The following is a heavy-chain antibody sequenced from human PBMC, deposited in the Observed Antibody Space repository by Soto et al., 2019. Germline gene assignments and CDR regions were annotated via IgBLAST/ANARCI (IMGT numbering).Heavy chain of an antibody. J-gene: IGHJ4*02. CDR2: IYWDDDK. CDR3: AHFRGYDRSYGFVY. V-gene: IGHV2-5*02. Sequence: QITLKESGPTLVKPTQTLTLTCTSSGFSLSTSGVGVGWIRQPPGKALEWLALIYWDDDKRYSPSLKSRLTITKDTSKNQVVLIMTNMDPVDTATYYCAHFRGYDRSYGFVYWGQGTLVTVSS. CDR1: GFSLSTSGVG. D-gene: IGHD5-12*01.